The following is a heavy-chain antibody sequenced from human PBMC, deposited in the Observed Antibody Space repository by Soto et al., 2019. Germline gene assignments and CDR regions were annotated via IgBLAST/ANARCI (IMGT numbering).Heavy chain of an antibody. CDR1: GYTFTSYG. CDR3: ARGGPLVVPDAMAYYYYGMDV. J-gene: IGHJ6*02. CDR2: ISAYNGNT. V-gene: IGHV1-18*01. Sequence: QVQLVQSGAEVKKPGASVKVSCKASGYTFTSYGISWVRQAPGQGLEWMGWISAYNGNTNYAQKLQGRVTMTTDTYTSTAYMEPRRLRSDDTAVYYCARGGPLVVPDAMAYYYYGMDVWGQGTTVTVSS. D-gene: IGHD2-2*01.